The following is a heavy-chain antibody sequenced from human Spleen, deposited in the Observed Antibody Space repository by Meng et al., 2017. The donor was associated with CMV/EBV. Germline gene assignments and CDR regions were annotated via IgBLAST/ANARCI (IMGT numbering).Heavy chain of an antibody. CDR1: GFTVSSYY. CDR3: AKVPSGSAAGTEYFHH. D-gene: IGHD6-13*01. CDR2: IYSGGTT. J-gene: IGHJ1*01. Sequence: GESLKISCAASGFTVSSYYMNWVRQAPGKGLEWVSVIYSGGTTYYADSVKGRFTISRDNSMNTLYLQMNTLRAEDTAVYYCAKVPSGSAAGTEYFHHWGQGTLVTVSS. V-gene: IGHV3-53*01.